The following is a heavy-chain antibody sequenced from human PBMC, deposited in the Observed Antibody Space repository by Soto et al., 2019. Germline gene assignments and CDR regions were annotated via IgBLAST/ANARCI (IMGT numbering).Heavy chain of an antibody. V-gene: IGHV3-48*01. D-gene: IGHD3-22*01. CDR3: AREPRYYYDSSGYLNWFDP. CDR1: GFTFSSYS. Sequence: EVQLVESGGGLVQPGGSLRLSCAASGFTFSSYSMNWVRQAPGKGLEWVSYISSSSSTIYYADSVKGRFTISRDNAKNSLYRQVNRQRAAHTAVYYCAREPRYYYDSSGYLNWFDPWGQGTLVTVTP. CDR2: ISSSSSTI. J-gene: IGHJ5*02.